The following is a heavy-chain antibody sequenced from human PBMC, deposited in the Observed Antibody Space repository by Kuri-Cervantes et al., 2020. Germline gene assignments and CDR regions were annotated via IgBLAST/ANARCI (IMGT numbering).Heavy chain of an antibody. CDR2: MNRNSGNT. V-gene: IGHV1-8*01. CDR1: GYTFTSYD. CDR3: ARGQWRALADFDY. J-gene: IGHJ4*02. D-gene: IGHD6-19*01. Sequence: ASVKVSCKASGYTFTSYDINWVRQATGQGLEWMGWMNRNSGNTGYAQKFQGRVTMTRNTSISTAYMELSSLRSEDTAVYYCARGQWRALADFDYWGQGTLVTVSS.